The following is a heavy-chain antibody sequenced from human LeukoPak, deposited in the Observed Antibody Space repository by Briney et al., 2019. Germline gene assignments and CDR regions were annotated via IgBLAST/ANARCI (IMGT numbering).Heavy chain of an antibody. CDR3: ASGYCSSASCYNIDY. CDR1: GFTFSSYA. CDR2: ISYDGSNK. J-gene: IGHJ4*02. Sequence: GRSLRLSCAASGFTFSSYAMHWVRQAPGKGLEWVAVISYDGSNKYYADSVKGRFTISRDNSKNTLYLQMNSLRAEDTAVYYCASGYCSSASCYNIDYWGQGTLVTASS. V-gene: IGHV3-30-3*01. D-gene: IGHD2-2*02.